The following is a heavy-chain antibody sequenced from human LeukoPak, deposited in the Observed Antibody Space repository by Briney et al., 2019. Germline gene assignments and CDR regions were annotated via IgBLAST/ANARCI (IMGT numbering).Heavy chain of an antibody. D-gene: IGHD3-10*01. CDR1: GFTFSGYA. CDR2: ISSNGGST. Sequence: GGSLRLSCAASGFTFSGYAMHWVRQAPGKGLEYVSAISSNGGSTYYANFVKGRFTISRDNSKNTLYLQMGSLRAEDMAVYYCARVPVRGASPNWFDPWGQGTLVTVSS. V-gene: IGHV3-64*01. J-gene: IGHJ5*02. CDR3: ARVPVRGASPNWFDP.